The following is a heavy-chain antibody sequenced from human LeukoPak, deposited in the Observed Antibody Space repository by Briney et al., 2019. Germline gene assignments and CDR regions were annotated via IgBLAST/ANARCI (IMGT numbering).Heavy chain of an antibody. CDR3: ARVGSGRPFDF. V-gene: IGHV3-74*01. Sequence: PGGSLRLSCVASGFTLSDHWMHWVRQAPGKGLVWVSRINGDGSSTSYADSVKGRFTISRDNAKNTLYLQMNSLRAEDTAVFYCARVGSGRPFDFWGQGTLVTVSS. J-gene: IGHJ4*02. D-gene: IGHD1-26*01. CDR1: GFTLSDHW. CDR2: INGDGSST.